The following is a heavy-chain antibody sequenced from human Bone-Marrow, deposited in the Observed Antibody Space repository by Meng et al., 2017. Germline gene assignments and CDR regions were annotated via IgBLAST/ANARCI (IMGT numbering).Heavy chain of an antibody. CDR1: GGSIRSSNW. V-gene: IGHV4-4*02. CDR3: ASLYGDSSVWYLDL. D-gene: IGHD4-17*01. J-gene: IGHJ2*01. CDR2: IYHSGST. Sequence: VQLEESGPGLVTLSGTLSLACGVSGGSIRSSNWWSWVRQRPGKGLEWIGEIYHSGSTNYNPSLKSRVTISVDKSKNQFSLRLNSVTAADTAVYYCASLYGDSSVWYLDLWGRGTLVTVSS.